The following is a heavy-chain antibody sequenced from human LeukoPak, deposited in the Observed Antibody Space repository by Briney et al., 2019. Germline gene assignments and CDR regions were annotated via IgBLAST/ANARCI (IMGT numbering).Heavy chain of an antibody. CDR3: ARHIDGYNYSFDY. CDR2: INPSGGST. J-gene: IGHJ4*02. Sequence: ASVKVSCKASGYTFTSYYMHWVRQAPGQGLEWMGIINPSGGSTSYAQKFQGWVTMTRDTSISTAYMELRSLRSDDTAVYYCARHIDGYNYSFDYWGQGTLVTVSS. CDR1: GYTFTSYY. D-gene: IGHD5-24*01. V-gene: IGHV1-46*01.